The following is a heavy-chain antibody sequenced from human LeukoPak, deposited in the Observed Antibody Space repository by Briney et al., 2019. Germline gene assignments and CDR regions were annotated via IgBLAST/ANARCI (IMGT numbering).Heavy chain of an antibody. CDR2: ISGYNGHT. Sequence: ASVRVSCKASGYSFTSYGISWVRQAPGQGLEWMAWISGYNGHTNYARNFQGRVTLTRDTSTTTAYMELRSLRSDDTAVYYCAREGDILTGYEHSSFDYWGQGTLVTVSS. J-gene: IGHJ4*02. V-gene: IGHV1-18*01. CDR3: AREGDILTGYEHSSFDY. D-gene: IGHD3-9*01. CDR1: GYSFTSYG.